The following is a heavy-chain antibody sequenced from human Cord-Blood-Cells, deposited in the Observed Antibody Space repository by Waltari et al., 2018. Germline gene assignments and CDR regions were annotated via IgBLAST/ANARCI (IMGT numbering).Heavy chain of an antibody. CDR1: GGSFSGYY. CDR2: INHSGST. CDR3: ARGPLWGRWYFDY. J-gene: IGHJ4*02. Sequence: QVQLQQWGAGLLKPSETMSLTCAVYGGSFSGYYSSWIRQPPGKGLEWIGEINHSGSTNYNASLKSRVTISVDTSKNQFSLKLSSVTAADTAVYYCARGPLWGRWYFDYWGQGTLVTVSS. V-gene: IGHV4-34*01. D-gene: IGHD7-27*01.